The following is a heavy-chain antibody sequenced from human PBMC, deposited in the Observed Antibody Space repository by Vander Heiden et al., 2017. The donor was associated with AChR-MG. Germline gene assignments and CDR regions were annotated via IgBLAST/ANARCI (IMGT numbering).Heavy chain of an antibody. J-gene: IGHJ4*02. CDR2: ISYDGSNK. D-gene: IGHD2-8*02. CDR1: GLTFRSFG. V-gene: IGHV3-30*18. CDR3: AKVPTICTGGGCYTSVGVDY. Sequence: QVQLVESGGGVVQPGRYLRLSCAASGLTFRSFGLHGVRQAPGKGLEWVAVISYDGSNKYYADSVKGRFTISRDNSKNTLYLQMNSVRAEDTAVYYCAKVPTICTGGGCYTSVGVDYWGQGTLVTVSS.